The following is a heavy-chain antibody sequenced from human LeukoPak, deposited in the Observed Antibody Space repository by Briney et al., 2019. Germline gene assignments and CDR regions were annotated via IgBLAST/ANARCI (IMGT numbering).Heavy chain of an antibody. Sequence: SETLSLTCTVSGGSISGYYWSWIRQPPGKGLEWIGYIYYSGSTNYNPSLKSRVTISVDTSKNQFSLKLSSVTAADTAVYYCARGYSSSWPYDAFDIWGQGTMVTVSS. V-gene: IGHV4-59*01. CDR1: GGSISGYY. CDR3: ARGYSSSWPYDAFDI. D-gene: IGHD6-13*01. J-gene: IGHJ3*02. CDR2: IYYSGST.